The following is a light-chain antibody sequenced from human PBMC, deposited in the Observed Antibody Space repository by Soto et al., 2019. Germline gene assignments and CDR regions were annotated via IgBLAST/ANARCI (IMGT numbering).Light chain of an antibody. J-gene: IGKJ1*01. CDR3: QQFHSFSPT. V-gene: IGKV1-5*03. CDR2: KAS. CDR1: QSISSW. Sequence: DIQMTQYPSTLSASVGDRVTITCRASQSISSWLAWYQQKPGKAPKLLIYKASSLESGVPSRFSGSGSGTEFTLTISSLQPDDFASYYCQQFHSFSPTFGQRTKVEIK.